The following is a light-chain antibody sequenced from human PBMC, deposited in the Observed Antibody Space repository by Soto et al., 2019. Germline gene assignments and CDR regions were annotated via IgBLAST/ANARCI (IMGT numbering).Light chain of an antibody. V-gene: IGKV1-5*01. Sequence: DIPMPQSPSTLSASVGDGVTITCRASQTISGWLAWYQQRPGKAPKLLISDASSLRSGVPSRFSGSGSGTEFTLTISRLQPDDFGSYDCQQYKSYPWTFGHGTKVEV. CDR1: QTISGW. J-gene: IGKJ1*01. CDR3: QQYKSYPWT. CDR2: DAS.